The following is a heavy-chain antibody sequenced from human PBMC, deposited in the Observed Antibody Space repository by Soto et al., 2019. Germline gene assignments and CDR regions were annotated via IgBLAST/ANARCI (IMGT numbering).Heavy chain of an antibody. Sequence: PSETLSLTCTVSGGSISSYYWSWIRQPPGKALEWLALIYWDDDKRYSPSLKSRLTITKDTSKNQVVLTMNNMDPVDTATYYCAHSLDSSSWY. J-gene: IGHJ2*01. CDR3: AHSLDSSSWY. CDR1: GGSISSYYW. CDR2: IYWDDDK. D-gene: IGHD6-13*01. V-gene: IGHV2-5*08.